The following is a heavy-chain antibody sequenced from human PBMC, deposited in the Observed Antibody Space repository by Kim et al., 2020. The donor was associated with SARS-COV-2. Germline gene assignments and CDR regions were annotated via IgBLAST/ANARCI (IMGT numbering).Heavy chain of an antibody. D-gene: IGHD3-3*01. CDR1: GGTFSSYA. J-gene: IGHJ6*02. V-gene: IGHV1-69*13. Sequence: SVKVSCKASGGTFSSYAISWVRQAPGQGLEWMGGIIPIFGTANYAQKFQGRVTITADESTSTAYMELSSLRSEDTAVYYCASGIFGVVYYYGMDVWGQGTTVTVSS. CDR2: IIPIFGTA. CDR3: ASGIFGVVYYYGMDV.